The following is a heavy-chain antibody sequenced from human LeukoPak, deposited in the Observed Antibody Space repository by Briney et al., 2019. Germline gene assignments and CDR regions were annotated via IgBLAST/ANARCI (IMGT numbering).Heavy chain of an antibody. D-gene: IGHD3-22*01. CDR1: GFAFSSYS. CDR3: ARTSRLYDSSGYFHFDY. CDR2: ISSSSSYI. V-gene: IGHV3-21*01. Sequence: PGGSLRLSCAASGFAFSSYSMNWVRQAPGKGLEWVSSISSSSSYIYYADSVKGRFTISRDNAKNSLYLQMNSLRAEDTAVYYCARTSRLYDSSGYFHFDYWGQGTLVTVSS. J-gene: IGHJ4*02.